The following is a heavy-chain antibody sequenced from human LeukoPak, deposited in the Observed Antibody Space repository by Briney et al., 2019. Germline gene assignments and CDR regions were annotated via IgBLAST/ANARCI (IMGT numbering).Heavy chain of an antibody. Sequence: GASVKISCKASGYTFTDYYMHWVQQAPGKGLEWMGRVDPEDGETIYAEKFQGRVTITADTSTDTAYMELSSLRSEDTAVYYCATEETLSPLPMDVWGKGTTVTVSS. D-gene: IGHD3-16*02. CDR2: VDPEDGET. V-gene: IGHV1-69-2*01. CDR3: ATEETLSPLPMDV. CDR1: GYTFTDYY. J-gene: IGHJ6*03.